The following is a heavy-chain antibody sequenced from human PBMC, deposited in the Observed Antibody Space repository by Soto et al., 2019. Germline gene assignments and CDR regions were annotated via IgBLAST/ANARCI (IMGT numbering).Heavy chain of an antibody. V-gene: IGHV3-74*03. CDR3: ARDGPVGNYYYYHYYMDV. CDR2: ISVDGRDT. J-gene: IGHJ6*03. D-gene: IGHD4-4*01. Sequence: GGSLRLSCAASGFSLSDYWMHWVRQVPGKGLLWVSRISVDGRDTTYADSVKGRFTISRDNSKNTLYLQMNSLRAEDTAVYYCARDGPVGNYYYYHYYMDVWGKGTTVTVS. CDR1: GFSLSDYW.